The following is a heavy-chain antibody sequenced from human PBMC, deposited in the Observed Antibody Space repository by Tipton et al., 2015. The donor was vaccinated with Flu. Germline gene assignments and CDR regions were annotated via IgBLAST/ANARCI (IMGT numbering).Heavy chain of an antibody. J-gene: IGHJ3*02. D-gene: IGHD2/OR15-2a*01. CDR3: ARDDLNRSMREGFDI. V-gene: IGHV1-69*04. Sequence: QVQLVQSGAEVKKPGSSVKVSCKASGGTFSSYAISWVRQAPGQGLEWMGRIIPILGIANYAQKFQGRVTITADKSTSTAYMELSSLRSEDTAVYYCARDDLNRSMREGFDIWGQGTMVTVSS. CDR2: IIPILGIA. CDR1: GGTFSSYA.